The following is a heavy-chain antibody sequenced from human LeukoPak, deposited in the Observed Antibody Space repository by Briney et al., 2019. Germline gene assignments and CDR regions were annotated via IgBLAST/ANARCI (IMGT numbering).Heavy chain of an antibody. Sequence: GGSLRLSCAASGFTFSSYAMSWVRQAPGKGLEWVGRIKSKTDGGTTDYAAPVKGRFTISRDDSKNTLYLQMNSLKTEDTAVYYCTTDRGITDYYYYGMDVWGQGTTVTVSS. CDR1: GFTFSSYA. CDR3: TTDRGITDYYYYGMDV. D-gene: IGHD1-20*01. V-gene: IGHV3-15*01. J-gene: IGHJ6*02. CDR2: IKSKTDGGTT.